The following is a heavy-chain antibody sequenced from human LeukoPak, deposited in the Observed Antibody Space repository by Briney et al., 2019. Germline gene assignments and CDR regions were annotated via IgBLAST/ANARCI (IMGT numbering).Heavy chain of an antibody. Sequence: GESMKISCKGSGYSFTSYWIGWVRQLPGKGLEWMGIIYPGDSDTRYSPSFQGQVTISADKSISTAYLQWSSLKASDTAMYYCARPYERGYPSRGGFDPWGQGTLVTVSS. V-gene: IGHV5-51*01. CDR3: ARPYERGYPSRGGFDP. CDR2: IYPGDSDT. D-gene: IGHD5-12*01. J-gene: IGHJ5*02. CDR1: GYSFTSYW.